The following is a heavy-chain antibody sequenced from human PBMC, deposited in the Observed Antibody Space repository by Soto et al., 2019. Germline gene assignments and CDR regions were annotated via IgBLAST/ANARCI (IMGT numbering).Heavy chain of an antibody. Sequence: TLSLTCTVSGGSISSGGYYWSWIRQHPGKGLEWIGYIYYSGSTYYNPSLKSRVTISVDTSKNQFSLKLSSVTAADTAVYYCARDREVVVAATLLYYYYGMDVWGQGTTVTVSS. J-gene: IGHJ6*02. V-gene: IGHV4-31*03. CDR2: IYYSGST. CDR1: GGSISSGGYY. CDR3: ARDREVVVAATLLYYYYGMDV. D-gene: IGHD2-15*01.